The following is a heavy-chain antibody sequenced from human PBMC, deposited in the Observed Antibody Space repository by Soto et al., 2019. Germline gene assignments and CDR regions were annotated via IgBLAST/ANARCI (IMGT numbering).Heavy chain of an antibody. CDR3: AGSIFYYGMDV. CDR2: IYPGDSDT. J-gene: IGHJ6*02. CDR1: GYRFTNYW. Sequence: PGESLKLSCTASGYRFTNYWIGWVRQMPGKGPEWMGIIYPGDSDTTYSPSFQGQVTISADKSTSTAYLLWSSLKASDTAIYFCAGSIFYYGMDVWGQGTTVTVSS. V-gene: IGHV5-51*01.